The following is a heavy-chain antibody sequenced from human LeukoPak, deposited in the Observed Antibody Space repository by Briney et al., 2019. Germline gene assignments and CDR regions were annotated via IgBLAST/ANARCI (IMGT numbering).Heavy chain of an antibody. CDR3: ARDTYYGSREGGMDV. D-gene: IGHD3-10*01. J-gene: IGHJ6*04. V-gene: IGHV1-69*13. Sequence: SVKVSCKVSGGTFSSYAISWVRQAPGQGLEWMGGIIPIFGTANYAQKFQGRVTITADESTSTAYMKLSSLRSEDTAVYYCARDTYYGSREGGMDVWGKGTTVTVSS. CDR2: IIPIFGTA. CDR1: GGTFSSYA.